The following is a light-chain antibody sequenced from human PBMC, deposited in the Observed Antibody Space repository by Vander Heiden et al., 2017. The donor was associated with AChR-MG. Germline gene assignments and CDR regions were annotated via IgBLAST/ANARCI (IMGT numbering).Light chain of an antibody. Sequence: EIVLTQSPCSLSLSPGERVTLSCRAGQSVRNSFLAWYQQKPGQAPRLLIYGASIRATGIPDRFSGSGSGTDFTLTISRLEPEDFAVYYCQQYGRAPPYTFGQETKLEIK. CDR3: QQYGRAPPYT. V-gene: IGKV3-20*01. CDR2: GAS. CDR1: QSVRNSF. J-gene: IGKJ2*01.